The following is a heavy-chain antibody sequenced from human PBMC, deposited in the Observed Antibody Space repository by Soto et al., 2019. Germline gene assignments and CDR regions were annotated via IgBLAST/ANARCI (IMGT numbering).Heavy chain of an antibody. J-gene: IGHJ4*02. CDR2: INQDGSEI. Sequence: EVQLVESGGGLVQPGGSLRLSCVASGFTFSSEYMSWVRQAPGKGLEWVGNINQDGSEIYYLDSVKGRFTISRDNAKNSVFLQMNSLRAEDTAVYYCATIAAVRFDYWGQGTLVTVSS. CDR1: GFTFSSEY. D-gene: IGHD6-13*01. CDR3: ATIAAVRFDY. V-gene: IGHV3-7*02.